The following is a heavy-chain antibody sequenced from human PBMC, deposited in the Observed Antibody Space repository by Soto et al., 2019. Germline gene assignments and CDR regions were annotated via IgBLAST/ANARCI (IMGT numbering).Heavy chain of an antibody. V-gene: IGHV3-48*01. CDR1: GFTFSSYS. Sequence: GGSLRLSCAASGFTFSSYSMNWVRQAPGKGLEWVSYISSSSSTIYYADSVKGRFTISRDNAKNSLYLQMNSLRAEDTAVYYCARMGYNTIFGVVDSYYYYYMDVWGKGTTVTVSS. CDR3: ARMGYNTIFGVVDSYYYYYMDV. J-gene: IGHJ6*03. D-gene: IGHD3-3*01. CDR2: ISSSSSTI.